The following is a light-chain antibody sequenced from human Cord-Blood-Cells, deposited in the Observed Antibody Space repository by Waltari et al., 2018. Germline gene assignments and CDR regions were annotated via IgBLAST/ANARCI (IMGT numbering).Light chain of an antibody. CDR2: RNK. J-gene: IGLJ3*02. CDR1: SSNIGSNY. V-gene: IGLV1-47*01. Sequence: QSVLTQPPSASGTPGQRVTISCSGSSSNIGSNYVYWYQQLPGTAPKLLIYRNKRRPSGVPDRFSGSKAGTSASLAISGRRSEDEADYYCAAWDDSLSGRVFGGGTKLTVL. CDR3: AAWDDSLSGRV.